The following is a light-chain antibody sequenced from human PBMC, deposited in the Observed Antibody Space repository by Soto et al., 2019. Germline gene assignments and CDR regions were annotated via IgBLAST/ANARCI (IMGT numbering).Light chain of an antibody. Sequence: QSALTQPPSVSAAPGQKVTISCSGTSSNIGNNYVSWYQQLPGTAPKLLIYDNNKRPSGIPDRFSGSKSGKSATLGITGLQTGDEADYQCGTWDSSLSAVVFGGGTKLTVL. CDR1: SSNIGNNY. CDR3: GTWDSSLSAVV. V-gene: IGLV1-51*01. CDR2: DNN. J-gene: IGLJ2*01.